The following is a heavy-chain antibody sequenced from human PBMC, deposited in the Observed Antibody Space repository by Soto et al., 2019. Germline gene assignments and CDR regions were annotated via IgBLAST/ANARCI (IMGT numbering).Heavy chain of an antibody. Sequence: SVKVSCKASGGTFSSYTISWVRQAPGQGLEWMGRIIPILGIANYAQKFQGRVTITADKSTSTAYMELSSLRSEDTAVYYCTHCSSTSCYEGYFDYWGQGTLVTVSS. V-gene: IGHV1-69*02. CDR1: GGTFSSYT. CDR2: IIPILGIA. J-gene: IGHJ4*02. D-gene: IGHD2-2*01. CDR3: THCSSTSCYEGYFDY.